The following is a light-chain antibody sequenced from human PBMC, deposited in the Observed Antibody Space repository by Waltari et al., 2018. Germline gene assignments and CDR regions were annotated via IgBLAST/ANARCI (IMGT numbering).Light chain of an antibody. V-gene: IGLV3-1*01. J-gene: IGLJ2*01. CDR3: QAWDSSSYVV. CDR1: HLAAQY. Sequence: SYDLTLSPSVSVSPGPTVTISCPADHLAAQYVSWDQAKPGQSPLQVIYRDRMRPSGSPEIFSGANSGNVGTLTISGTQSMDEADYYCQAWDSSSYVVFGGGTKVTVL. CDR2: RDR.